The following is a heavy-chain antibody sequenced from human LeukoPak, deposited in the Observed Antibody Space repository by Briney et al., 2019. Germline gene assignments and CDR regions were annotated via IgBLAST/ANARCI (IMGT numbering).Heavy chain of an antibody. CDR2: IYYSGST. CDR1: GGSISSYY. D-gene: IGHD3-10*01. V-gene: IGHV4-59*01. CDR3: ARNTGFGVDYFDY. J-gene: IGHJ4*02. Sequence: SETLSLTCTVSGGSISSYYWSWIRQPPGKGLEWIGYIYYSGSTNYNPSLKSRVTISVDTSKNQFSLKLSSVTAADTAVYYCARNTGFGVDYFDYWGQGTLVTVSS.